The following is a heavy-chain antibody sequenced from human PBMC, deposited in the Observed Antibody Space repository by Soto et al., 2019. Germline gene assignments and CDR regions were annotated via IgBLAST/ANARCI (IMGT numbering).Heavy chain of an antibody. Sequence: HVQLVQSGTEAKKPGASVRVSCMVSGYPFTTYYIHWVRQAPGQGLDRMGWIDPRSGGTVYEQKFQGRVTMTRDTSISTVYMGLSGLTSDDTALYYGATDDYGIFPYWGQGSLVTVSS. D-gene: IGHD3-10*01. CDR1: GYPFTTYY. CDR2: IDPRSGGT. CDR3: ATDDYGIFPY. V-gene: IGHV1-2*02. J-gene: IGHJ4*02.